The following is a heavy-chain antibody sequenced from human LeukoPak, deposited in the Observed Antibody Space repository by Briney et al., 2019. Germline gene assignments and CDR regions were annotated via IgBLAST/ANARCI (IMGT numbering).Heavy chain of an antibody. CDR2: ITWNTYSI. Sequence: PGRSLRLSCSASGFTFDDYAMHWVRQAPGKGLEWVSCITWNTYSIGYVDSVKGRFTISSDNAKNSLYLQMDSLREEDTAVYYCAKDSRKWSGETQYYGMDVWGQGTTVIVSS. CDR1: GFTFDDYA. V-gene: IGHV3-9*01. J-gene: IGHJ6*02. D-gene: IGHD3-10*01. CDR3: AKDSRKWSGETQYYGMDV.